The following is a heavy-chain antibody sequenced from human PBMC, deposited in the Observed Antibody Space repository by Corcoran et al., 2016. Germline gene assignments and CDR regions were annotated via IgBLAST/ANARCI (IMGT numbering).Heavy chain of an antibody. J-gene: IGHJ6*02. CDR3: ARVLTGIGRFSSGWSDYYCMDV. Sequence: QVQLVQSGAEVKKPGASVKVSCKASGYTFTGYHMHWVRQAPGQGLEWMGWINPNSGGTKDAQKFQGRVTMTRDRYIPTAYMDLSSLLSDDTAVYYCARVLTGIGRFSSGWSDYYCMDVWGQGTTVTVSS. V-gene: IGHV1-2*02. CDR2: INPNSGGT. CDR1: GYTFTGYH. D-gene: IGHD6-19*01.